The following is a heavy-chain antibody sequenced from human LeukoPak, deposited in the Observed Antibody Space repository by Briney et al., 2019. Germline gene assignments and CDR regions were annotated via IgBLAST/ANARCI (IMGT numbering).Heavy chain of an antibody. D-gene: IGHD2-2*01. Sequence: SETLSLTCTVSGGSISSYYWSWIRQPPGKGLEWIGYIYYSGSTNHNPSLKSRVTISVDTSKNQFSLKLSSVTAADTAVYYCARSTVVGYAFDIWGQGTMVTVSS. CDR1: GGSISSYY. CDR2: IYYSGST. V-gene: IGHV4-59*01. J-gene: IGHJ3*02. CDR3: ARSTVVGYAFDI.